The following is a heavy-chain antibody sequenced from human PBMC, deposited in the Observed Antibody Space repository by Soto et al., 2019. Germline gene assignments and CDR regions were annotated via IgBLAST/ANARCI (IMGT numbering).Heavy chain of an antibody. Sequence: GASVKVSCKASGYTFTGYYMHWVRQAPGQGLEWMGWINPNSGGTNYAQKFQGWVTMTRDTSISTAYTELSRLRSDDTAVYYCARGNTAMVKYYYYGMEVWGQGTTVTVSS. CDR2: INPNSGGT. V-gene: IGHV1-2*04. CDR1: GYTFTGYY. J-gene: IGHJ6*02. D-gene: IGHD5-18*01. CDR3: ARGNTAMVKYYYYGMEV.